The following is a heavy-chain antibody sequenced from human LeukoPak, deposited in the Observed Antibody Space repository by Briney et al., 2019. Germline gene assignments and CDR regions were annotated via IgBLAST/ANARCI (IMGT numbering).Heavy chain of an antibody. V-gene: IGHV4-59*01. CDR3: ARYVWGSYPTFEDY. CDR2: MSYSGST. CDR1: GGSITTYD. D-gene: IGHD3-16*02. Sequence: PSETLSLTCTVSGGSITTYDWSWSWVRQPPGRGLEWIGYMSYSGSTTYNPSLESRVTIAVDTSENQFSLKLSSVTAADTAVYYCARYVWGSYPTFEDYWGQGTLVTVSS. J-gene: IGHJ4*02.